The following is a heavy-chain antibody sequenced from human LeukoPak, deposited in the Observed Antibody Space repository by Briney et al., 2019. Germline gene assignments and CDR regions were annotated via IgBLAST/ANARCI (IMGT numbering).Heavy chain of an antibody. D-gene: IGHD4-11*01. CDR3: TNPTVTTGEAFDY. CDR1: GFTFSSYG. CDR2: IRYDGSNK. V-gene: IGHV3-30*02. J-gene: IGHJ4*02. Sequence: GGSLRLSCAASGFTFSSYGMHWVRQAPGKGLEWVAFIRYDGSNKYYADSVKGRFTISRDNSKNTLYLQMNSLRAGDTAVYYCTNPTVTTGEAFDYWGQGTLVTVSS.